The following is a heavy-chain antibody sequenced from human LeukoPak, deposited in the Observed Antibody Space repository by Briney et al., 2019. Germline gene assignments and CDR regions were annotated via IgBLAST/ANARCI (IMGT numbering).Heavy chain of an antibody. CDR1: GYSISSGYY. CDR2: MSRSGST. J-gene: IGHJ4*02. CDR3: VRDRGGATDFDY. D-gene: IGHD3-16*01. Sequence: SETLSLTCSVSGYSISSGYYWGWIRQPPGKGLEWIGSMSRSGSTFNNPSLKSRVTISVDTSKNQFSLKLSSVTAADTAVYYCVRDRGGATDFDYWGQGTLVTVSS. V-gene: IGHV4-38-2*02.